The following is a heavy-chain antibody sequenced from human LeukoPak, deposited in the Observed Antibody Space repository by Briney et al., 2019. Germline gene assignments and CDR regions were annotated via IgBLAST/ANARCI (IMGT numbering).Heavy chain of an antibody. D-gene: IGHD3-10*01. J-gene: IGHJ4*02. CDR2: ITGSGDGT. CDR1: GFTFSNYA. Sequence: PGGSLRLSCAASGFTFSNYAMMWVRQVPGKRLEWVSSITGSGDGTYYADSVRGRFTISRDNSENTLYLQLNSLRAEDTAVYFCVKGFVHPTYYFDYWGQGTLVTVSS. CDR3: VKGFVHPTYYFDY. V-gene: IGHV3-23*01.